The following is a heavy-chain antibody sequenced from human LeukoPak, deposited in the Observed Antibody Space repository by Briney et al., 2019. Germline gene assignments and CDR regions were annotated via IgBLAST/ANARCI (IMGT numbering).Heavy chain of an antibody. Sequence: PSETLSLTCTVSGGSISSGGYYWSWIRQHPGKGLEWIRYIYYSGSTYYNPSLKSRVTISVDTSKNQFSLKLSSVTAADTAVYYCARVTRQAEYYFDYWGQGTLVTVSS. CDR2: IYYSGST. CDR3: ARVTRQAEYYFDY. CDR1: GGSISSGGYY. J-gene: IGHJ4*02. V-gene: IGHV4-31*03.